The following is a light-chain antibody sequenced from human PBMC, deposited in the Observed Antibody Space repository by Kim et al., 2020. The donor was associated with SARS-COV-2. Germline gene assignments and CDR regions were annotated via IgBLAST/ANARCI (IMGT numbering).Light chain of an antibody. CDR3: NSRDSRGNHYV. CDR2: GKN. Sequence: SSELTQDPAVSVALGQTVRITCQGASLRSFYASWYQQKPGQAPVLVTYGKNNRPSGFPDRFSGSSPGNTAPLTIPGAQAEVEADYYCNSRDSRGNHYVFG. J-gene: IGLJ1*01. V-gene: IGLV3-19*01. CDR1: SLRSFY.